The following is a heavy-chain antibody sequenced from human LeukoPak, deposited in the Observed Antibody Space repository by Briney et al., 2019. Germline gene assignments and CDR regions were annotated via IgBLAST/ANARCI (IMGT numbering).Heavy chain of an antibody. CDR1: GGSISSYY. CDR2: IYYSGST. J-gene: IGHJ4*02. CDR3: ARTIDPDIYFDY. V-gene: IGHV4-59*08. Sequence: SETLSLTCTVSGGSISSYYWSWIRQPPGKGLEWIGYIYYSGSTNYNPSLKSRVTISVDTSKNQFSLKLSSVTAADTAVYCCARTIDPDIYFDYWGQGTLVTVSS.